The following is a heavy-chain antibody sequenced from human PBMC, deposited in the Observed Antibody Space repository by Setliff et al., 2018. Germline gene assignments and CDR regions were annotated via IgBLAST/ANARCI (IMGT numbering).Heavy chain of an antibody. J-gene: IGHJ4*02. V-gene: IGHV4-59*01. CDR1: GCSISSDC. CDR2: VCNTGRT. Sequence: PSETLSLTCTVSGCSISSDCWSWRRQPPEKGLEWIGCVCNTGRTIYNPFLKSRLSISVDTSKNQFSLKLSYLTAVATAVYYCARDQVSWGYWYYFDSWGQGTQVTVSS. D-gene: IGHD2-15*01. CDR3: ARDQVSWGYWYYFDS.